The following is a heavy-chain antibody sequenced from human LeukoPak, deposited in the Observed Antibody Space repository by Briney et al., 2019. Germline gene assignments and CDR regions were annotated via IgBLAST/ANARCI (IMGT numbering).Heavy chain of an antibody. Sequence: KPSETLSLTRAVYGGSFSSYYWSWIRQPPGKGLEWLGEINHSGSTNYNLSLTRRVTISVDTSTTQFSLKLSSVAAADAAVYYCARRMSWYGAFDIWGQGTMVTVSS. CDR2: INHSGST. CDR3: ARRMSWYGAFDI. CDR1: GGSFSSYY. D-gene: IGHD6-13*01. J-gene: IGHJ3*02. V-gene: IGHV4-34*01.